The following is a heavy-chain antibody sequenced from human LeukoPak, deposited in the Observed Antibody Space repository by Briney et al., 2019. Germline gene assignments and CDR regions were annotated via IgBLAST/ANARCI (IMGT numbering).Heavy chain of an antibody. CDR3: ARHGMQWLEPTYYFDY. J-gene: IGHJ4*02. D-gene: IGHD6-19*01. V-gene: IGHV4-39*01. Sequence: SETLSLTCTVSGGSISITSYYWGWIRQPPGKGLEWIGSMYSSGSTYYNPSLKSRVTISVDTSKNQFSLKLSSVTAADTAVYYCARHGMQWLEPTYYFDYWGQGTLVTVSS. CDR1: GGSISITSYY. CDR2: MYSSGST.